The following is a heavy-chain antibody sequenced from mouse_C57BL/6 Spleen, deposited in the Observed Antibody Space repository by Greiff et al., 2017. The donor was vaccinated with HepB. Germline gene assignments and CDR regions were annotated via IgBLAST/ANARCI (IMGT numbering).Heavy chain of an antibody. CDR1: GFTFSSYA. J-gene: IGHJ1*03. V-gene: IGHV5-9-1*02. CDR2: ISSGGDYI. Sequence: EVQGVESGEGLVKPGGSLKLSCAASGFTFSSYAMSWVRQTPEKRLEWVAYISSGGDYIYYADTVKGRFTISRDNARNTLYLQMSSLKSEDTAMYYCTREVYYGSSYGYFDVWGTGTTVTVSS. CDR3: TREVYYGSSYGYFDV. D-gene: IGHD1-1*01.